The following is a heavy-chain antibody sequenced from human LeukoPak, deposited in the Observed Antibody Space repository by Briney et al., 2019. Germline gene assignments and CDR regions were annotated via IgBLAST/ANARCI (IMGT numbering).Heavy chain of an antibody. Sequence: GGSLRLSCAASGFTFTSYTMNWVRQAPGKGLEWVSYISISSGSIYYADSVKGRFTISRDNAKSSLYLQMNSLRDEDTAMYYCARGGYSSGWSRSAFDVWGQGTMVTVSS. CDR1: GFTFTSYT. D-gene: IGHD6-19*01. V-gene: IGHV3-48*02. CDR3: ARGGYSSGWSRSAFDV. CDR2: ISISSGSI. J-gene: IGHJ3*01.